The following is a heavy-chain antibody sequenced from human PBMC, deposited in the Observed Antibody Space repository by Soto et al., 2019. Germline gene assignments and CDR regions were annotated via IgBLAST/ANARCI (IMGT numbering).Heavy chain of an antibody. CDR3: ATNSNTFYYDVSAYSYDS. V-gene: IGHV4-34*01. D-gene: IGHD3-22*01. J-gene: IGHJ5*01. CDR2: ISHGGGT. CDR1: GAPLNGYY. Sequence: SETLSLTCAVYGAPLNGYYWTWIRQPPGKRLEWIGEISHGGGTMYNPSLKSRVTTSVDTSKSQFSLKLSSVTAADTAVYYCATNSNTFYYDVSAYSYDSCGQGPLVTGST.